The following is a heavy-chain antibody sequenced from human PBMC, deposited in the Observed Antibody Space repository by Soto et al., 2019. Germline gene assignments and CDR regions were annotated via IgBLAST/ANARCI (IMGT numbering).Heavy chain of an antibody. Sequence: PGGSLRLSCAASGFTFSSYEMNWVRQAPGKGLEWVSYISSSGSTIYYADSVKGRFTISRDNAKNSLYLQMNSLRAEDTAVYYCAKEAGGATRAFDIWGQGTMVTVSS. CDR2: ISSSGSTI. J-gene: IGHJ3*02. CDR1: GFTFSSYE. D-gene: IGHD1-26*01. CDR3: AKEAGGATRAFDI. V-gene: IGHV3-48*03.